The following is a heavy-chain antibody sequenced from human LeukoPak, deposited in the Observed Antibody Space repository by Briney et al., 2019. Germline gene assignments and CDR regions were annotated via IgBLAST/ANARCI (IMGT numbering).Heavy chain of an antibody. D-gene: IGHD3-22*01. CDR1: GFTFSSYS. Sequence: PGGSLRLSCAASGFTFSSYSMNWVRQAPGKGLEWVSSISSSSSYIYYADSVKGRFTISRDKAKNSLYLQMNSLRAEDTAVYYCARDGEGGYYDSSGYRDYWGQGTLVTVS. V-gene: IGHV3-21*01. CDR2: ISSSSSYI. J-gene: IGHJ4*02. CDR3: ARDGEGGYYDSSGYRDY.